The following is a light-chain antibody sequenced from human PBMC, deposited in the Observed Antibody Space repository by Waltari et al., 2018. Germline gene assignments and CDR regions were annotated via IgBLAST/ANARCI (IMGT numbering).Light chain of an antibody. CDR2: DVA. CDR1: SRDVGGYNF. Sequence: QSALTQPASVSGSPGQSISISCTGPSRDVGGYNFSSWYQQHPVKHPQLMIYDVANLPSGVSNRFSGSKSGNTASLTTSGLQAEDEADYYCSSYTSSSTRVFGTGTKVTVL. CDR3: SSYTSSSTRV. V-gene: IGLV2-14*03. J-gene: IGLJ1*01.